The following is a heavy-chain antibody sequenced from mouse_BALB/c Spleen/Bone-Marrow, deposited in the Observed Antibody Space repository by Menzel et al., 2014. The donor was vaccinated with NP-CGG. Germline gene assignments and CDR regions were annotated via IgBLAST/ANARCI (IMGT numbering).Heavy chain of an antibody. CDR3: ARGNPLYVMDY. J-gene: IGHJ4*01. CDR1: GYTFTSYW. D-gene: IGHD2-1*01. CDR2: INSSTGYT. V-gene: IGHV1-7*01. Sequence: VNLVESGAELAKPGASVKMSCKASGYTFTSYWMHWVKQRPGQGLEWIGYINSSTGYTDYNQKFNDKATLTADKSSSTAYMQLSSLTSKDSAVYYCARGNPLYVMDYWGQGTSVTVSS.